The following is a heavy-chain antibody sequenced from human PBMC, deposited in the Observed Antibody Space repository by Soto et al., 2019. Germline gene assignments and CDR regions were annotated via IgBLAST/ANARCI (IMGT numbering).Heavy chain of an antibody. J-gene: IGHJ6*02. CDR3: ARGIAEPKRDYYYYGMDV. CDR2: INHSGST. CDR1: GRSFSGYY. Sequence: SETLSLTCAVYGRSFSGYYWSWIRQPPGKGLEWIGEINHSGSTNYNPSLKSRVTISVDTSISVDTSKNQFSLKLSSVTAADTAVYYCARGIAEPKRDYYYYGMDVWGQGTTVTVSS. D-gene: IGHD6-13*01. V-gene: IGHV4-34*01.